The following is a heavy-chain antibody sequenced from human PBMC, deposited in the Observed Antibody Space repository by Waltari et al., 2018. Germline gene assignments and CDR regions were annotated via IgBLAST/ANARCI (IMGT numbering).Heavy chain of an antibody. CDR2: MNPNSGNT. V-gene: IGHV1-8*01. CDR3: ARQQPVRGGYYFDY. J-gene: IGHJ4*02. D-gene: IGHD3-10*01. CDR1: GYTFTSSD. Sequence: QVQLVQSGAAVKKPGASVKVSCKASGYTFTSSDINWVRQATGQGLEWMGWMNPNSGNTGDAQKFQGRVTMTRNTSISTAYMELSSLRSEDTAVYYCARQQPVRGGYYFDYWGQGTLVTVSS.